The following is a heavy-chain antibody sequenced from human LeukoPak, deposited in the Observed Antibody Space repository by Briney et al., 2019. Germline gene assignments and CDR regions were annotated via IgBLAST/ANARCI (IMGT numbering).Heavy chain of an antibody. V-gene: IGHV3-23*01. J-gene: IGHJ5*02. Sequence: GSLRLSCAASGFTFSDFGMTWVRQAPGRGPECVSIITAGGTATYYADSVRGRFTVSRDNSKNILYLQMDDLRDEDSAMYHCAKDNIPYCIDQSGYVGPWGQGTRVTVSS. CDR3: AKDNIPYCIDQSGYVGP. D-gene: IGHD3-3*01. CDR2: ITAGGTAT. CDR1: GFTFSDFG.